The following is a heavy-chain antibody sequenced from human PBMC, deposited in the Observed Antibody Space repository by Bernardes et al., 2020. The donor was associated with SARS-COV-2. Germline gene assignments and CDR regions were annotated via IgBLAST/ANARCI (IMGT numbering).Heavy chain of an antibody. V-gene: IGHV3-11*01. CDR2: ISSSGSTI. CDR3: ARDDFRRYFDWLLSEEDYYGMDV. J-gene: IGHJ6*02. CDR1: GFTFSDYY. Sequence: GGSLRLSCAASGFTFSDYYMSWIRQAPGKGLEWVSYISSSGSTIYYADSVKGRFTISRDNAKNSLYLQMNSLRAEDTAVYYCARDDFRRYFDWLLSEEDYYGMDVWGQGTTVTVSS. D-gene: IGHD3-9*01.